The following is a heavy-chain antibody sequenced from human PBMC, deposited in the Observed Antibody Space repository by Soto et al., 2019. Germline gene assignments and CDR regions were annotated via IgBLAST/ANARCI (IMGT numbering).Heavy chain of an antibody. D-gene: IGHD1-7*01. CDR3: AKEVEKELLYYYYGMDV. CDR2: ISGRGDST. Sequence: EVQVLESGGGLVQPGGSLRLSCEPSGFTFSNYAMSWVRQAPGKGLEWVSAISGRGDSTYYADSVKGRFSISRDNSANTLYLQMNSLRAEDTAVYYCAKEVEKELLYYYYGMDVWGQGTTVTVSS. J-gene: IGHJ6*02. V-gene: IGHV3-23*01. CDR1: GFTFSNYA.